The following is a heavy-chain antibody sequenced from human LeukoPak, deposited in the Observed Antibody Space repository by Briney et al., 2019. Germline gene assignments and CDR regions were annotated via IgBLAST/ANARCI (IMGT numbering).Heavy chain of an antibody. CDR1: GYTFTGYY. CDR3: ARDHCSGGSCYWPFDP. V-gene: IGHV1-2*02. D-gene: IGHD2-15*01. CDR2: INPNSGGT. Sequence: ASVRVSCKASGYTFTGYYMHWVRQAPGQGLEWMGWINPNSGGTNYAQKFQGRVTMTRDTSISTVYMELSRLRSDDTAVYYCARDHCSGGSCYWPFDPWGQGTLVTVSS. J-gene: IGHJ5*02.